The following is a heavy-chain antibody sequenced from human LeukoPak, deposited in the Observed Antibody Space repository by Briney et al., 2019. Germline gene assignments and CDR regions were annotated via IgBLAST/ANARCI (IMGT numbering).Heavy chain of an antibody. D-gene: IGHD5/OR15-5a*01. CDR3: ARGRVRRDAFDI. CDR2: INAGNGNT. Sequence: ASVRVSCKASGYSFSTYAIQWVRQAPGQGLEWMGWINAGNGNTKYSQKFQGRVTMTRDTSTSTVYMELSSLRSEDTAVYYCARGRVRRDAFDIWGQGTMVTVSS. J-gene: IGHJ3*02. CDR1: GYSFSTYA. V-gene: IGHV1-3*01.